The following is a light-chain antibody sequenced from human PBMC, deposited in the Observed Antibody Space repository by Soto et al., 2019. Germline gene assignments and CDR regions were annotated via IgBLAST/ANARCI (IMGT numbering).Light chain of an antibody. CDR3: QQYGSSPYT. Sequence: EIVLTQSPGTLSLSPGERATLSCRASQSVSSSYLAWYQQKPGQAPRLLMYGASSRATGIPYRFSGGGSATDFTLTISRLEPEDFAVYYCQQYGSSPYTFGQGTTLEIK. CDR2: GAS. CDR1: QSVSSSY. J-gene: IGKJ2*01. V-gene: IGKV3-20*01.